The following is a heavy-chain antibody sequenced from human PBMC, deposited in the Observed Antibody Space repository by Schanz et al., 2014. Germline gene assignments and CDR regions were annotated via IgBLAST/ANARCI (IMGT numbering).Heavy chain of an antibody. J-gene: IGHJ4*02. Sequence: EVQLVESGGDLVQPGGSLRLSCAASGFTFSRNAINWVRQAPGRGLEWVSVISGSGDNTNYADSVRGRFTISRDNSKKTLYVQMNSLRAEDTAVYYCARDRPSGYALDFWGQGTLVTVSS. CDR3: ARDRPSGYALDF. V-gene: IGHV3-23*04. CDR1: GFTFSRNA. D-gene: IGHD5-12*01. CDR2: ISGSGDNT.